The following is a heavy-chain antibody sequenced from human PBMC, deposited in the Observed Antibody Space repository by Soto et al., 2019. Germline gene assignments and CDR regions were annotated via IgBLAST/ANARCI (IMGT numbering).Heavy chain of an antibody. CDR2: IYSGGST. D-gene: IGHD3-9*01. V-gene: IGHV3-66*01. J-gene: IGHJ4*02. Sequence: GGSLRLSCAASGFTVSSSYMSWVRQTPGKGLEWVSVIYSGGSTYYADSVKGRFTISRDNSKNTLYLQMNSLRAEDTAVYYCASGELRYFDWLPSRYDYWGQGTLVTVSS. CDR3: ASGELRYFDWLPSRYDY. CDR1: GFTVSSSY.